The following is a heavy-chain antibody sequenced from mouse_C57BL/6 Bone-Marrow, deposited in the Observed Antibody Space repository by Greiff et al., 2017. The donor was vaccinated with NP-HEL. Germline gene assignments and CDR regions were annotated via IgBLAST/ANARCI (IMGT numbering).Heavy chain of an antibody. J-gene: IGHJ3*01. CDR1: GFTFTTYA. CDR3: VRDVYYGSSYWFAY. Sequence: EVQRVESGGGLVQPKGSLKLSCAASGFTFTTYAMHWVRQAPGKGLEWVARIRSKSSNYATYYADSVKDRFTISRDDSQSMLYLQMNNLKTEDTAMYYCVRDVYYGSSYWFAYWGQGTLVTVSA. CDR2: IRSKSSNYAT. D-gene: IGHD1-1*01. V-gene: IGHV10-3*01.